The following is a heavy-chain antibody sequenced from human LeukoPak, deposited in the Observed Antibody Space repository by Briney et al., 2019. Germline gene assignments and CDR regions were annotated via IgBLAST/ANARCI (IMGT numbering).Heavy chain of an antibody. CDR1: GGTFLSHT. J-gene: IGHJ5*02. D-gene: IGHD3-10*01. CDR3: ARVNLRGSNYNWFDP. V-gene: IGHV1-69*08. Sequence: SVKVSCKTSGGTFLSHTFSWVRQAPGKGLEWMGKITPVIETANYAQTLQGRVSIYADKSTTTVYMDLSGLRPGDTAVYYCARVNLRGSNYNWFDPWGRGTRVTVSS. CDR2: ITPVIETA.